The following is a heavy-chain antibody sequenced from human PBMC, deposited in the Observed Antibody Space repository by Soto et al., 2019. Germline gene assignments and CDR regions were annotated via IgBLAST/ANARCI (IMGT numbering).Heavy chain of an antibody. J-gene: IGHJ4*02. Sequence: SETLSLTCAVYGGSFSGYYWSLIRQPPGKGLEWIGEINHSGSTNYNPSLKSRVTISVDTSKNQFSLKLSSVTAADTAVYYCARDYYDSSGYYPYYFDYWGQGTLVTVSS. CDR1: GGSFSGYY. D-gene: IGHD3-22*01. CDR2: INHSGST. V-gene: IGHV4-34*01. CDR3: ARDYYDSSGYYPYYFDY.